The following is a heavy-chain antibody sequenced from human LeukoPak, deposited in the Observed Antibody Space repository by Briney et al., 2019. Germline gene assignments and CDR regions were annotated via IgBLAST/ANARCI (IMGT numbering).Heavy chain of an antibody. J-gene: IGHJ4*02. V-gene: IGHV3-30*03. D-gene: IGHD4-17*01. Sequence: GGFLRLSCAASGFTFSNYGIHWVRQAPGKGLEWLALISYDGSNKYYADSVKGRFTISRDNSKNTLYLQMSSLQTEDTAVYYCAPDEGGDYVGLDYWGQGTLVTVSS. CDR2: ISYDGSNK. CDR3: APDEGGDYVGLDY. CDR1: GFTFSNYG.